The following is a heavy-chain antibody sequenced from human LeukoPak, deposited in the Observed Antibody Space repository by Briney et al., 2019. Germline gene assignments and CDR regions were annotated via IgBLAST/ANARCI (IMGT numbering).Heavy chain of an antibody. V-gene: IGHV3-7*03. J-gene: IGHJ2*01. CDR1: GFSLSGYW. Sequence: GGSLRLSCAASGFSLSGYWMTWVRQAPGKGLEWVANINRDGSQKNHVDSVQGRFTISRDNAKNSLYLQMNSLTAEDTAVYYCARDPYCSSTSCYAGPEPFDLWGRGTLVTVSS. CDR2: INRDGSQK. D-gene: IGHD2-2*01. CDR3: ARDPYCSSTSCYAGPEPFDL.